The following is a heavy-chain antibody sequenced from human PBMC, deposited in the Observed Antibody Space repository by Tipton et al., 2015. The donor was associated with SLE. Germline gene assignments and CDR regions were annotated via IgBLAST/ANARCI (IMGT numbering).Heavy chain of an antibody. Sequence: SLRLSCEASGFTFSSHAMSWVRQAPGKGLEWVPVIYSGAGTYYGDSVKGRFTIYRDNSEQTLYLEMTSLRPEDTAVYYCVSGFRGLFEKWGQGTLVTVSS. V-gene: IGHV3-23*03. D-gene: IGHD5-18*01. CDR2: IYSGAGT. CDR1: GFTFSSHA. J-gene: IGHJ4*02. CDR3: VSGFRGLFEK.